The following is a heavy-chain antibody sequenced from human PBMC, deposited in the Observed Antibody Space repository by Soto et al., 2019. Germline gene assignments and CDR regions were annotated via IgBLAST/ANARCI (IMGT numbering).Heavy chain of an antibody. CDR2: IYYSGST. J-gene: IGHJ4*02. CDR3: ARQGARYYDSSGYSDY. CDR1: GGSISSSSYY. D-gene: IGHD3-22*01. Sequence: QLQLQESGPGLVKPSETLSLTCTVSGGSISSSSYYWGWIRQPPGKGLEWIGSIYYSGSTYYNPSLKSRVTISVDTSKHQFSLKLSSVTAADTAVYYCARQGARYYDSSGYSDYWGQGTLVTVSS. V-gene: IGHV4-39*01.